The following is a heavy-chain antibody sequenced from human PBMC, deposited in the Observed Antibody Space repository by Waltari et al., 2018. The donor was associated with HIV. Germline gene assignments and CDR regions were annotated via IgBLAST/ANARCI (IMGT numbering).Heavy chain of an antibody. CDR2: IFPGDSDT. D-gene: IGHD2-21*01. V-gene: IGHV5-51*03. CDR3: ARGAVRSTLCYFDF. Sequence: EVQLVQSGAEVKEPGESLTISCQGSGYNFNIFWIAWVRQMPGKGLEWMGIIFPGDSDTRYSPSFQGQVTISADKSITTAYLQWTTLRASDTAMYYCARGAVRSTLCYFDFWAQGTLVTVSS. CDR1: GYNFNIFW. J-gene: IGHJ4*02.